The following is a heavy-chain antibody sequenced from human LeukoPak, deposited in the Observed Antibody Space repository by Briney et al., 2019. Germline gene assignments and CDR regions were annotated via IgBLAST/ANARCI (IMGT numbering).Heavy chain of an antibody. CDR2: IWYDGTNK. Sequence: GGSLRLSCAASGFTFSSHGMYWVRQAPGKGLEWVAFIWYDGTNKYYADSVKGRCTISRDNSRNTVYLQMNSLRAEDTAVYYCAKDPKDYYILGSYYVYWGQGILVTVSS. V-gene: IGHV3-30*02. J-gene: IGHJ4*02. D-gene: IGHD3-10*01. CDR3: AKDPKDYYILGSYYVY. CDR1: GFTFSSHG.